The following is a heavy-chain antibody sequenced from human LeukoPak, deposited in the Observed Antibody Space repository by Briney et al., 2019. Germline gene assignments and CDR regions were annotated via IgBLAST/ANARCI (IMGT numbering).Heavy chain of an antibody. V-gene: IGHV4-34*01. J-gene: IGHJ4*02. Sequence: SETLSLTCAVYGGSFSGYYWSWIRQPPGKGLEWIGEINHSGSTNYNPSLKSRVTISVDTSKNQFSLKLSSVTAADTAVYYCARDQLGAVAGWGQGTLVTVSS. CDR3: ARDQLGAVAG. CDR2: INHSGST. CDR1: GGSFSGYY. D-gene: IGHD6-19*01.